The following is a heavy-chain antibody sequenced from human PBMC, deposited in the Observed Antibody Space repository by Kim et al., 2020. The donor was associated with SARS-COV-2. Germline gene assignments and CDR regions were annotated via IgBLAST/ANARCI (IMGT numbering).Heavy chain of an antibody. CDR2: IHHSGSI. D-gene: IGHD2-2*02. CDR1: GGSFSGYH. V-gene: IGHV4-34*01. CDR3: ARGRAGVVPSPILGIGPHYDYFTMDV. Sequence: SETLSLTCAVYGGSFSGYHWSWIRQPPGKGLEWIGEIHHSGSINYNPSLKSRVTISIDTSKNQFSLKLTSVTAADTGFYVCARGRAGVVPSPILGIGPHYDYFTMDVWGHGTTVPVPS. J-gene: IGHJ6*02.